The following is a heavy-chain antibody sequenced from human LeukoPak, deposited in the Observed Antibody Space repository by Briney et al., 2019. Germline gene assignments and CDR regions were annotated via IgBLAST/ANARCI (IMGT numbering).Heavy chain of an antibody. D-gene: IGHD2-2*01. CDR3: ASGTRYCSSTSCYQYRLHYMDV. J-gene: IGHJ6*03. CDR2: IYYSGST. CDR1: AGSISSSSYY. V-gene: IGHV4-39*07. Sequence: SETLSLTCTVSAGSISSSSYYWGWIRQPPGKGLEWIGSIYYSGSTHYNPSLKSRVTISVDTSKNQFSLKLSSVTAADTAVYYCASGTRYCSSTSCYQYRLHYMDVWGKGTTVTVSS.